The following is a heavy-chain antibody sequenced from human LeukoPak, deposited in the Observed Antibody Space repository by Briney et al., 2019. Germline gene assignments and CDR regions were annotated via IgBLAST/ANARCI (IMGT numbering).Heavy chain of an antibody. CDR1: GGSISSGGYY. CDR3: ARAGFWSGYYSGDFDY. J-gene: IGHJ4*02. V-gene: IGHV4-30-2*01. CDR2: IYHSGST. Sequence: SETLSLTCTVSGGSISSGGYYWSWIRQPPGKGLEWIGYIYHSGSTYYNPSLKSRVTISVDRSKNQFSLKLSSVTAADTAVYYCARAGFWSGYYSGDFDYWGQGTLVTVSS. D-gene: IGHD3-3*01.